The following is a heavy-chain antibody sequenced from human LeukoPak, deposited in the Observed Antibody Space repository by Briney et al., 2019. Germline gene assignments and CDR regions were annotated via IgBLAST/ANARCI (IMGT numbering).Heavy chain of an antibody. CDR2: IYTSRST. J-gene: IGHJ4*02. Sequence: PSETLSLTCTVSGGSISSCSYYWSWIRQPAGNGLEWIGRIYTSRSTNYNPSLKSRVTISVDTSKNQFSLKLSSVTAADTAVYYCARSPRPRTYYYDSSGYYPFDYWGQGTLVTVSS. CDR3: ARSPRPRTYYYDSSGYYPFDY. D-gene: IGHD3-22*01. CDR1: GGSISSCSYY. V-gene: IGHV4-61*02.